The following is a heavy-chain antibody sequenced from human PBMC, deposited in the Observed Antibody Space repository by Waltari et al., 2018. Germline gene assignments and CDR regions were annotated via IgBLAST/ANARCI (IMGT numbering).Heavy chain of an antibody. CDR1: GVSISSGDDH. CDR3: ARADYYYDKNWFDP. Sequence: QVQLQESGPGLVKPSQTLSLTCTVSGVSISSGDDHWNWIRQPPGKGLDWIGYVYYSGSTYYNPSLKSRLTISVDTSKSQFYLHLNSVTAADTAVYYCARADYYYDKNWFDPWGQGTPVTVSS. D-gene: IGHD3-22*01. V-gene: IGHV4-30-4*08. CDR2: VYYSGST. J-gene: IGHJ5*02.